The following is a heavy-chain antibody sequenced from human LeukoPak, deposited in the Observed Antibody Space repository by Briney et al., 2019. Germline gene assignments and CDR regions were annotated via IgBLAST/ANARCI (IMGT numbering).Heavy chain of an antibody. CDR1: GGSISSYY. V-gene: IGHV4-4*07. J-gene: IGHJ4*02. CDR3: ARDPVKYYFDY. Sequence: PSETLSLTCTVSGGSISSYYWSWIWQPAGKGLELIGRIYTSGSTNYNPSLKSRVTMSVDTSKNQFSLQLNSVTPEDTAVYYCARDPVKYYFDYWGQGTLVTVSS. CDR2: IYTSGST.